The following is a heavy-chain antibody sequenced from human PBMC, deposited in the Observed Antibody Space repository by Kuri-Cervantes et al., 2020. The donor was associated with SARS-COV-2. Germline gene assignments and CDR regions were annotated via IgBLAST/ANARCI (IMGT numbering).Heavy chain of an antibody. V-gene: IGHV4-34*01. J-gene: IGHJ6*04. CDR1: GGSFSGYY. Sequence: SETLSLTCAVYGGSFSGYYWIWIRQPPVKGLVWIGEINHSGSTNYNPSLKSRITISVDTSKNQFSLKLCSVTAADTAVYYCARPGGFLDVWGKGTTVTVSS. CDR3: ARPGGFLDV. D-gene: IGHD4-23*01. CDR2: INHSGST.